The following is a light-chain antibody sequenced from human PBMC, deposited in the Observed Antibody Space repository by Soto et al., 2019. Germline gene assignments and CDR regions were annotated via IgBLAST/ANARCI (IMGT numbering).Light chain of an antibody. Sequence: EIVMTQSPATLSVSPGERATLSCRASRNVGSKLAWYQQKPGQAPRLLIYGASSRATGIPDRFSGSGSGTDFTLTISRLEPEDFAVYYCQQYSTSPLTFGQGTKVEIK. J-gene: IGKJ1*01. V-gene: IGKV3-20*01. CDR3: QQYSTSPLT. CDR2: GAS. CDR1: RNVGSK.